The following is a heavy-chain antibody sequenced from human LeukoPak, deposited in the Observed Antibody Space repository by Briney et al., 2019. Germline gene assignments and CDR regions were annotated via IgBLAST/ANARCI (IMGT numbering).Heavy chain of an antibody. Sequence: ASVKVSCKGSVYAFTIFSSSWLRQAPGQGLEWMGWISTHNGNTNYAQKLQGRVTMTTDSSTSTAYIELRSLRSDDTAVYYCAREGEAAAAPDYWGQGTLVTVSS. V-gene: IGHV1-18*01. CDR2: ISTHNGNT. D-gene: IGHD6-13*01. CDR1: VYAFTIFS. J-gene: IGHJ4*02. CDR3: AREGEAAAAPDY.